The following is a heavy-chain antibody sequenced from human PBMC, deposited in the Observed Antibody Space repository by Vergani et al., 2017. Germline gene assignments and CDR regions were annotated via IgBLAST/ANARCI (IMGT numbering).Heavy chain of an antibody. V-gene: IGHV3-30*03. D-gene: IGHD3-22*01. CDR2: ISNDGTHD. CDR3: ARDGNDIFFSSSDYSHLLYY. Sequence: GEGGGGGGKNGRSLTLTCSASGFVFKNFAMHWVRQAPGKGLECVATISNDGTHDYYEPSVGGRFAVSRDNFKNTMYLQMDRLTTDDTAVYFCARDGNDIFFSSSDYSHLLYYWGQGILVTVSS. J-gene: IGHJ4*02. CDR1: GFVFKNFA.